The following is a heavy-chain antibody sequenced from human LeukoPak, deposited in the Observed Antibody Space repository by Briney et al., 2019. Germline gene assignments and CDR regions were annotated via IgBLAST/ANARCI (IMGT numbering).Heavy chain of an antibody. V-gene: IGHV3-64*02. J-gene: IGHJ4*02. Sequence: GGSLRLSCAASGFXFSNYAIHWVRQAPGKGLEYVSAISSNGGSTYYADSVKGRFTISRDNSRNTLYLQMGSLRAEDMAVYYCARGLTTGEYWGQGTLVTVSS. CDR3: ARGLTTGEY. CDR1: GFXFSNYA. D-gene: IGHD4-17*01. CDR2: ISSNGGST.